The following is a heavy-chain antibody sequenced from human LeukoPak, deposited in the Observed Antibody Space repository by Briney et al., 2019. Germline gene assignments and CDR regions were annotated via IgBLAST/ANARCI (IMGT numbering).Heavy chain of an antibody. D-gene: IGHD1-1*01. CDR2: IKSKIDGGTT. CDR3: TTVQRGGGSFDY. Sequence: GGSLRLSCAASGVAFSNAWMTWVRQAPGRGLEWVGRIKSKIDGGTTDYAAPVKGRFTISRDDSKNTLYLQMNSLKTEDTAVYYCTTVQRGGGSFDYWGQGTLVTVFS. V-gene: IGHV3-15*01. J-gene: IGHJ4*02. CDR1: GVAFSNAW.